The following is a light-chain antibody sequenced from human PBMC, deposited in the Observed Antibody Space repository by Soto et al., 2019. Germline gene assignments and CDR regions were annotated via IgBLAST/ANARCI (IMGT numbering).Light chain of an antibody. J-gene: IGLJ1*01. V-gene: IGLV2-14*03. CDR3: ISFTNTNPLAV. CDR1: SSDIGGYDF. Sequence: QSVLTQPASVSGSPGQSITISCTGSSSDIGGYDFVSWYKQHPGKAPQLMIYGVTNRPSGVSNLFSGAKSGNTASLTISGLQAEDEADYYCISFTNTNPLAVFGTGTKVTVL. CDR2: GVT.